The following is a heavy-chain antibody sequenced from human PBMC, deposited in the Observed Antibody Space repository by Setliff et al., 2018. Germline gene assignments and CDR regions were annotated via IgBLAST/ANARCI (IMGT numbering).Heavy chain of an antibody. D-gene: IGHD5-12*01. J-gene: IGHJ4*02. CDR1: GVVFRNYH. Sequence: SLRLSCVVSGVVFRNYHLNWVRQTPEKGLEWVSSFSGSNEYIKYADSVKGRFTISRDSAENAVYLQMNNLSAEDTAVYYCAGSRAWIPIFDSWGQGILVT. CDR3: AGSRAWIPIFDS. V-gene: IGHV3-21*01. CDR2: FSGSNEYI.